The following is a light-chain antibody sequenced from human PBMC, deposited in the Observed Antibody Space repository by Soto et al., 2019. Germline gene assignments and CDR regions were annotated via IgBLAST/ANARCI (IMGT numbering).Light chain of an antibody. CDR2: DVS. J-gene: IGLJ1*01. CDR1: SSDIGGYNY. V-gene: IGLV2-14*01. Sequence: QSSLTEPASMSGYPGQPVTISCDGTSSDIGGYNYVSWYQHHPGTAPKLIIYDVSSRPSGVSHRFSASKSGNTASLTISGLQAEDEADYYCSSFSVASPLFGTGTKVTVL. CDR3: SSFSVASPL.